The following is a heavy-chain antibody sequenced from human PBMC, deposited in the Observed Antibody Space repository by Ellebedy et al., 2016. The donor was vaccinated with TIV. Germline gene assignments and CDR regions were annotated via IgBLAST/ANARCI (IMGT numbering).Heavy chain of an antibody. V-gene: IGHV4-59*08. CDR3: ARLSHQIPD. J-gene: IGHJ4*02. Sequence: SETLSLTCTVSCGSISNYYWNCIRQPPGRGLDCIWYIYYSGSTNYNPSLKSRVTMSVDTSKNQFSLKLSSVTAADTAVYYCARLSHQIPDWGQGILVTVSS. CDR2: IYYSGST. CDR1: CGSISNYY.